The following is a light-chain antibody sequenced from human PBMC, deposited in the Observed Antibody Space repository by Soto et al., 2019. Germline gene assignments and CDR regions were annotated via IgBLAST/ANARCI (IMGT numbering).Light chain of an antibody. CDR2: DVS. CDR3: SSFTPSNSYV. CDR1: SSDVGGYQY. V-gene: IGLV2-14*03. Sequence: QSVLTQPASVSGSPGQSIAISCTGSSSDVGGYQYVSWYQQHPGKAPKLMIYDVSHRPSGVSDRFSGSKSGNTASLTISGLQSEDEADYYCSSFTPSNSYVFGPGTKVTVL. J-gene: IGLJ1*01.